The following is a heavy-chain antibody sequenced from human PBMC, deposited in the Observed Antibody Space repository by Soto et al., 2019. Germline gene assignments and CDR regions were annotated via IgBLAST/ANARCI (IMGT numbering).Heavy chain of an antibody. CDR1: GYFIASGYY. CDR2: IYHAGSV. V-gene: IGHV4-38-2*01. Sequence: SETLSLTCAVSGYFIASGYYWAWIRQSPGKGLEWIGSIYHAGSVYYNPSLNSRVAVSLDTSKNHFSLKLTSVTAADTAVYYCARTFDYYGMDVWGQGTTVTVSS. J-gene: IGHJ6*02. CDR3: ARTFDYYGMDV.